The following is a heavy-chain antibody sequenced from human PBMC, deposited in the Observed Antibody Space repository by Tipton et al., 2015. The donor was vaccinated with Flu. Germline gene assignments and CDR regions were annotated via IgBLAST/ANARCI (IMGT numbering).Heavy chain of an antibody. CDR2: FSVSGGAT. CDR3: AKVIPEKVAGLDY. Sequence: GSLRLSCAVSGFTLTRYGMSWVRQAPGKGLEWISGFSVSGGATFFADSVKGRFTISRDNSKNTLVLQMNSLRAEDTAVYYCAKVIPEKVAGLDYWGQGTLVTVSS. J-gene: IGHJ4*02. D-gene: IGHD6-19*01. V-gene: IGHV3-23*01. CDR1: GFTLTRYG.